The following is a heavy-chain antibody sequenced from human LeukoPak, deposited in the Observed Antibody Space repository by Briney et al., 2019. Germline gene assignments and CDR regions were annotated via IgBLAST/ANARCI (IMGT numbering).Heavy chain of an antibody. CDR1: GGSYSGYY. Sequence: PSQTLSLTCAVYGGSYSGYYWSWIRQPPGKGLEWIGEINHSGSTNYNPSLKSRVTISVDTSKNQFPLKLSSVTAADTAVYYCARALPRYYYGSGSYRRWFDPWGQGTLVTVSS. J-gene: IGHJ5*02. D-gene: IGHD3-10*01. V-gene: IGHV4-34*01. CDR2: INHSGST. CDR3: ARALPRYYYGSGSYRRWFDP.